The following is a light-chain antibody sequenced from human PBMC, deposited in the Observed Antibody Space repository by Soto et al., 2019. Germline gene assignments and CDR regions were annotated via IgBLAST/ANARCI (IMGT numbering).Light chain of an antibody. CDR1: SSDVGGYNF. J-gene: IGLJ1*01. V-gene: IGLV2-14*01. Sequence: QSALTQPASVSGSPGQSITISCTGTSSDVGGYNFVSWYQQDPGKAPKLMIFEVTNRPSGVSNRFSGSKSGNTASLTISGLQAEDEADYYCSSYTSSSTNDFGPGTKLTVL. CDR3: SSYTSSSTND. CDR2: EVT.